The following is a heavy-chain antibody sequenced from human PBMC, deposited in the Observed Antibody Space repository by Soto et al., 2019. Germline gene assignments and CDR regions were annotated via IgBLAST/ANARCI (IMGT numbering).Heavy chain of an antibody. CDR1: GFTFSNAW. CDR2: IKSKTDGGTT. D-gene: IGHD3-3*01. Sequence: GGSLSLSCAASGFTFSNAWMNWVRQAPGKGLEWVGRIKSKTDGGTTDYAAPVKGRFTISRDDSKNTLYLQMNSLKTEDTAVYYCTTDSAHVLRFLEWLFDYWGQGTLVTVSS. V-gene: IGHV3-15*07. CDR3: TTDSAHVLRFLEWLFDY. J-gene: IGHJ4*02.